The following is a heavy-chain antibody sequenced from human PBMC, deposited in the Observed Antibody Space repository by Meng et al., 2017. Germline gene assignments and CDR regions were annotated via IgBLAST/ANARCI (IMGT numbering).Heavy chain of an antibody. D-gene: IGHD3-22*01. CDR2: INPNSGCT. Sequence: QVHRGKLGAEGRKPRAPLKASMKASESTFNAYNMHWVHQVPGEGGEGMGRINPNSGCTNYAQNLQGRVTMTRDTPISTAYMALSRLRSDDTAVYYCARLNYDSSGYCPFDYWGQGTLVTVSS. CDR3: ARLNYDSSGYCPFDY. J-gene: IGHJ4*02. CDR1: ESTFNAYN. V-gene: IGHV1-2*06.